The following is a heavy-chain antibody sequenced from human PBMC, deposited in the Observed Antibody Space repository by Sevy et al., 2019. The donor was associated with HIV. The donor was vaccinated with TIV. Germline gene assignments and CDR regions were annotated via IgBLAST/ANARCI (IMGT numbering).Heavy chain of an antibody. D-gene: IGHD6-13*01. J-gene: IGHJ4*02. CDR2: ITGNSDNI. CDR1: GFTFHDYG. Sequence: GGSLRLSCAASGFTFHDYGMHWVRQAPGKGLEWVAGITGNSDNIGYADSAKGRFTISRDNAKNSLYLQMNDLRAEDTALYYCAKVRKAATGTGFFDYWGQGTLVTVSS. V-gene: IGHV3-9*01. CDR3: AKVRKAATGTGFFDY.